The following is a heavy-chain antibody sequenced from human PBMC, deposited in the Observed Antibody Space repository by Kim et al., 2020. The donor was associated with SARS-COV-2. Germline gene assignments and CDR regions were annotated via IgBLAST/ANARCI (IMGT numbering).Heavy chain of an antibody. CDR2: IHSSGGT. J-gene: IGHJ4*02. Sequence: SETLSLTCDVSVGSVSGYFWSWIRQSPGKGLEWIAYIHSSGGTDCDPSLRSRLTVTVDTSRNQLSLRLSSVTAADTGIYYCARSGSRANLDFWGQGTLVT. D-gene: IGHD3-10*01. CDR3: ARSGSRANLDF. CDR1: VGSVSGYF. V-gene: IGHV4-59*02.